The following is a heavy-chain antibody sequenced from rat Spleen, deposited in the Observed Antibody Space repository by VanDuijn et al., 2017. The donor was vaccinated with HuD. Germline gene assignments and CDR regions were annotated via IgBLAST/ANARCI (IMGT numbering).Heavy chain of an antibody. CDR3: ARHEDYSGLNY. CDR1: GFSFNNYW. CDR2: ITNTGRNT. V-gene: IGHV5-31*01. J-gene: IGHJ2*01. D-gene: IGHD1-1*01. Sequence: EVQLMESGGGLVQPGRSLKLSCVASGFSFNNYWMTWIRQAPGKGLEWIASITNTGRNTHYPDSVKGRFTISRDNAKSTLYLQMDSLRSEDTATYYCARHEDYSGLNYWGQGVMVTVSS.